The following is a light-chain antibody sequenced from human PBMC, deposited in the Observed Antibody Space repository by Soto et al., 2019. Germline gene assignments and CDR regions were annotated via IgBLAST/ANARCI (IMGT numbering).Light chain of an antibody. Sequence: QAVVTQPASVSGSPGQSITISCTGTSSDVGSYNLVSWYQQHPGKAPKLMIYEGSKRPSGVSNRFSGSKSGNTASLTISGLQAEDEADYYCCSYAGSSTFLFGTGTQLTVL. J-gene: IGLJ1*01. CDR3: CSYAGSSTFL. CDR1: SSDVGSYNL. CDR2: EGS. V-gene: IGLV2-23*03.